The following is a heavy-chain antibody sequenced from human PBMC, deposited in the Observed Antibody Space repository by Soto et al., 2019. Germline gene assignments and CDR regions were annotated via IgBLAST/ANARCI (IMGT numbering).Heavy chain of an antibody. J-gene: IGHJ3*01. CDR3: ARDRHWEQWLGPHDAFQF. D-gene: IGHD6-19*01. Sequence: ESGGGLVQPGGSLRLSCAASGFTFVIYSMSWVRQAPGKGLEWLAYISASSTTIDYADSVKGRFIISRDDATNSLYLQMNSLRDEDTALYYCARDRHWEQWLGPHDAFQFWGQGTMVTVSS. V-gene: IGHV3-48*02. CDR1: GFTFVIYS. CDR2: ISASSTTI.